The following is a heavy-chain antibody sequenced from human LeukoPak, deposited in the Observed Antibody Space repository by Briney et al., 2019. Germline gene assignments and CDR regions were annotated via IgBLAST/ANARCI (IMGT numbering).Heavy chain of an antibody. D-gene: IGHD5-18*01. V-gene: IGHV3-30*02. CDR1: GFTFSSYG. CDR2: IRYDGSNK. Sequence: SGGSLRLSCAASGFTFSSYGMHWVRQAPGKGLEWVAFIRYDGSNKYYADSVKGRFTISRDNSKNTLYLQMNSLRAEDTAVYYCAKDSAMVLEFDPWGQGTLVTVSS. J-gene: IGHJ5*02. CDR3: AKDSAMVLEFDP.